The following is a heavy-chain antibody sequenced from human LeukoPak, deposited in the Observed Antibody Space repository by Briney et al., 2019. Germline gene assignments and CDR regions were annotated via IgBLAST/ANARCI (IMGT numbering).Heavy chain of an antibody. J-gene: IGHJ6*03. Sequence: GASVKVSCKASGYTFTSYGISWVRQAPGQGLEWVGWISAYNGNTNYAQKLQGRVTMTTDTSTSTAYMELRSLRSDDTAVYYCARDHYDFWSGYYLAARAVMDVWGKGTTVTVSS. CDR2: ISAYNGNT. V-gene: IGHV1-18*01. CDR3: ARDHYDFWSGYYLAARAVMDV. D-gene: IGHD3-3*01. CDR1: GYTFTSYG.